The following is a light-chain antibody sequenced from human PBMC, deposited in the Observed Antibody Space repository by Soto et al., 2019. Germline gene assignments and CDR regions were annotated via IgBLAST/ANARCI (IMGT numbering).Light chain of an antibody. Sequence: IQMTQSPSSLSASVGDRVTITCRASQGICSYLVWYQQKPGKVPKLLIYAASTLQSGVPSRFSGSGSGTEFTLTISSLQPDDFATYYCQQYNSYPCTFGQGTKVDIK. V-gene: IGKV1-9*01. CDR1: QGICSY. CDR3: QQYNSYPCT. CDR2: AAS. J-gene: IGKJ1*01.